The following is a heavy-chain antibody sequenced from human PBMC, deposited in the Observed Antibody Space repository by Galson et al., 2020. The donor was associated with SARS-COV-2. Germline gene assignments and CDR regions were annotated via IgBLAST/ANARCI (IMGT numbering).Heavy chain of an antibody. CDR3: ASDHYDDSSGKFDY. CDR2: ISSSSSYI. Sequence: GGSLRLSCAASGFTFSSYSMNWVRQAPGKGLEWVSSISSSSSYIYYADSVKGRFTISRDNAKNSLSLQMNSLRAEDTAVYYCASDHYDDSSGKFDYWGQGTLVTVSS. V-gene: IGHV3-21*01. CDR1: GFTFSSYS. D-gene: IGHD3-22*01. J-gene: IGHJ4*02.